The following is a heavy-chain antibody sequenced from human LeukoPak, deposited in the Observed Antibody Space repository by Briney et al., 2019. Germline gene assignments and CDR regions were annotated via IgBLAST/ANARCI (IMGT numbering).Heavy chain of an antibody. V-gene: IGHV4-4*07. D-gene: IGHD6-19*01. Sequence: SETLSLTCSVSGDLTNYYWIWIRQPDGKGLEWIGRIYSSGSTNYNPTLQSRVTMSVDTSTNHFSLKLSSMTAADTAVYYCARVRSGAFDFWGQGTMVTVSS. CDR1: GDLTNYY. CDR2: IYSSGST. CDR3: ARVRSGAFDF. J-gene: IGHJ3*01.